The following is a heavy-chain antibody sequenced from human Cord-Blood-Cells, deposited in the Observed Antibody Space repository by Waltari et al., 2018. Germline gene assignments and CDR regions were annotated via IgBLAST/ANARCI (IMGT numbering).Heavy chain of an antibody. CDR1: GYTFTSYD. J-gene: IGHJ6*03. D-gene: IGHD6-13*01. V-gene: IGHV1-8*03. CDR3: ARAISIDSSWYYYYYYMDV. CDR2: MNPNSGNT. Sequence: QVQLVQSGAEVKKPGASVKVSCKASGYTFTSYDINWVRQATGQGLEWMGWMNPNSGNTGYAQKFQGRVTITRNTSMSTAYMELSSLRSEDTAVYYCARAISIDSSWYYYYYYMDVWGKGTTVTVSS.